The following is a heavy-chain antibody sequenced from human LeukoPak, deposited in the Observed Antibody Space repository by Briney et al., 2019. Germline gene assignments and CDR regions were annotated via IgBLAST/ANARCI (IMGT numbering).Heavy chain of an antibody. Sequence: PGGSLRLSCAASGFTVSINYVSWVRQAPGKGLEWVSFFFGGSATYYADSVKGRFTISGDSSTNTLYLQMNSLRAEDTAVYYCARDGGSGVHAGGNFYYYGRDVWSQGTTVTVSS. CDR3: ARDGGSGVHAGGNFYYYGRDV. V-gene: IGHV3-66*01. J-gene: IGHJ6*02. CDR2: FFGGSAT. CDR1: GFTVSINY. D-gene: IGHD3-10*01.